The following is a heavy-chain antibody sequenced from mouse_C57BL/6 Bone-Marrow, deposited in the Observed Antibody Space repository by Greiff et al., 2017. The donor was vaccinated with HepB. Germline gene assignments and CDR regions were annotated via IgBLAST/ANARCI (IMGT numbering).Heavy chain of an antibody. CDR3: ARDYDYDDGAWFAY. V-gene: IGHV1-81*01. D-gene: IGHD2-4*01. CDR1: GYTFTSYG. J-gene: IGHJ3*01. CDR2: IYPRSGNT. Sequence: VKLVESGAELARPGASVKLSCKASGYTFTSYGISWVKQRTGQGLEWIGEIYPRSGNTYYNEKFKGKATLTADKSSSTAYMELRSLTSEDSAVYFCARDYDYDDGAWFAYWGQGTLVTVSA.